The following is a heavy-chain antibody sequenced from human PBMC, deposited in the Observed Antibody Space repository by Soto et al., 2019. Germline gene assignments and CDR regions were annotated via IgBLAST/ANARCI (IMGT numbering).Heavy chain of an antibody. V-gene: IGHV4-31*03. CDR1: GGSISSGGYY. J-gene: IGHJ3*02. CDR3: ARVRSGAYSSGWASYDAFDI. Sequence: PSETLSLTCTVSGGSISSGGYYWSWIRQHPGKGLEWIGYIYYSGSTYYNPSLKSRVTISVDTSKNQFSLKLSSVTAADTAVYYCARVRSGAYSSGWASYDAFDIWGQGTMVTVSS. CDR2: IYYSGST. D-gene: IGHD6-19*01.